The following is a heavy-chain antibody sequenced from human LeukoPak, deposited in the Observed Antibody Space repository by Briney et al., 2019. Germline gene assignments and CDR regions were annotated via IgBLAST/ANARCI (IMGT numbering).Heavy chain of an antibody. CDR2: IKRDGSQK. J-gene: IGHJ5*02. Sequence: GSLRLSCAAPGFSFSSNWMGWVRQAPGKGLEWVAHIKRDGSQKYYLDSVKGRFTISRDNANNSLYLQMNSLRVEDTAVYYCARLGLEVGGPNWFDPWGQGTLVTVSS. CDR3: ARLGLEVGGPNWFDP. CDR1: GFSFSSNW. D-gene: IGHD1-1*01. V-gene: IGHV3-7*01.